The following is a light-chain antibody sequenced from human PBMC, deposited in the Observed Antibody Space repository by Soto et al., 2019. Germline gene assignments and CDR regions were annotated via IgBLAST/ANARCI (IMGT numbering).Light chain of an antibody. CDR3: QQYGSSGT. CDR2: GAS. J-gene: IGKJ1*01. CDR1: QSVSSS. V-gene: IGKV3-20*01. Sequence: EIGMPQSPAALSVSPGARAPLSCRASQSVSSSLAWFPQKPGQAPRLLIYGASNRATGIPDRFSGSGSGTDFTLTISRLEPEDFAVYYCQQYGSSGTVGQGTKVDI.